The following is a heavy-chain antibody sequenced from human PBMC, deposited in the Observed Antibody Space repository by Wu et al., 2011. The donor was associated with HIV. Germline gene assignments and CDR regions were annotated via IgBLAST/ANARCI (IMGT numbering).Heavy chain of an antibody. CDR1: GGTFGSYA. CDR3: ARGSTSRTYGTTPDYYYYYMDV. D-gene: IGHD4-11*01. J-gene: IGHJ6*03. V-gene: IGHV1-69*06. Sequence: QVQLVQSGAEVKKPGSSVKLSCKASGGTFGSYAISWVRQAPGQGLEWMGGIIPIFGTINYAQKFQGRVTMTADKSTSTAYMELSSLRSEDTAVYYCARGSTSRTYGTTPDYYYYYMDVWGERDHGHRLL. CDR2: IIPIFGTI.